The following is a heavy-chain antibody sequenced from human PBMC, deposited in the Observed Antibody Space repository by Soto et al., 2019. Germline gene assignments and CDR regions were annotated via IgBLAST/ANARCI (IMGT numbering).Heavy chain of an antibody. Sequence: SETLSLTCTVSGGSISSYYWSWIRQPPGKGLEWIGYIYYSGSTNYNPSLKSRVTISVDTSKSQSSLNLSSVTAADTAVYYCARKSSGWTLDYWGQGALVTVS. J-gene: IGHJ4*02. V-gene: IGHV4-59*01. D-gene: IGHD6-19*01. CDR2: IYYSGST. CDR1: GGSISSYY. CDR3: ARKSSGWTLDY.